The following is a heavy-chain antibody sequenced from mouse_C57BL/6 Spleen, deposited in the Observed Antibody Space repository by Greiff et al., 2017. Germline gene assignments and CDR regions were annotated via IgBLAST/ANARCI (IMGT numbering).Heavy chain of an antibody. CDR1: GYTFTDYN. Sequence: VQLQQSGPELVKPGASVKMSCKASGYTFTDYNMHWVKQSHGKSLEWIGYINPNNGGTSYNQKFKGKATLTVNKSSSTAYMELRSLTSEDSAVYYCARGFTTVVANGYWGQGTTLTVSS. CDR2: INPNNGGT. J-gene: IGHJ2*01. D-gene: IGHD1-1*01. CDR3: ARGFTTVVANGY. V-gene: IGHV1-22*01.